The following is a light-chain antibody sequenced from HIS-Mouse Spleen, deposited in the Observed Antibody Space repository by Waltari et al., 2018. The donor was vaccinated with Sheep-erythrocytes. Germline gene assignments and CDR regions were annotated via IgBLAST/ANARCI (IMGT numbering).Light chain of an antibody. CDR1: SSAVGSYNL. Sequence: QSALTQPAPVSGSPGQSITISCTGTSSAVGSYNLFSWYQQHPGKAPKLMIYEGSKRPSGVSNRFSGSKSGNTASLTISGLQAEDEADYYCCSYAGSSTPWVFGGGTKLTVL. CDR3: CSYAGSSTPWV. V-gene: IGLV2-23*01. CDR2: EGS. J-gene: IGLJ3*02.